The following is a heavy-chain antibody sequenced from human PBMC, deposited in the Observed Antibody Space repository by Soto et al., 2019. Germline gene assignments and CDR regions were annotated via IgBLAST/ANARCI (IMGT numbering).Heavy chain of an antibody. Sequence: PGESLKISCKGPGYSFAGYWITWVRQKPGKGLDWMGRIDPSDSQTYYSPSFRGHVTISVTKSITTVFLQWSSLRASDTAMYYCARQIYDSDTGPNFQYYFDSWGQGTPVTVSS. J-gene: IGHJ4*02. D-gene: IGHD3-22*01. V-gene: IGHV5-10-1*01. CDR1: GYSFAGYW. CDR2: IDPSDSQT. CDR3: ARQIYDSDTGPNFQYYFDS.